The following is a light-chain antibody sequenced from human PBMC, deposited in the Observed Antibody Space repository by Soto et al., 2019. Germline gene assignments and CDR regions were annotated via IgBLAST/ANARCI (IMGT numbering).Light chain of an antibody. J-gene: IGKJ2*01. CDR3: QQRSNWPPT. Sequence: EIVLTQSPATLSLSPGERAILSCRASQSVSSYLAWYQQKPGQAPRLLIYDASNRATGIPARFSGSGSGTDFTLTISSLDPEDFAVYYCQQRSNWPPTFGQGTKLEI. CDR2: DAS. CDR1: QSVSSY. V-gene: IGKV3-11*01.